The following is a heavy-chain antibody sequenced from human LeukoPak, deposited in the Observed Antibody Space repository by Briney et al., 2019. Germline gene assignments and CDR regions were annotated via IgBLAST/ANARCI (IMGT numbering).Heavy chain of an antibody. CDR2: ISSSSSTI. V-gene: IGHV3-48*01. J-gene: IGHJ4*02. Sequence: GGSLRFSCAASGFTFSSYSMNWVRQAPGKGLEWVSYISSSSSTIYYADSVKGRFTISRDNAKNSLYLQMNSLRVEDTAVYYCARVGSSWYDYWGQGTLVTVSS. D-gene: IGHD6-13*01. CDR3: ARVGSSWYDY. CDR1: GFTFSSYS.